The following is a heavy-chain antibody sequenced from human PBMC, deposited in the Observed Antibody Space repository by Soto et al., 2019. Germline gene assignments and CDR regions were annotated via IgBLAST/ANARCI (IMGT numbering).Heavy chain of an antibody. D-gene: IGHD3-3*01. Sequence: EVQLVESGGGLVKPGGSLRLSCAASGFTFSNAWMSWVRRAPGKGLEWVGRIKSKTDGGTTDYAAPVKGRFTISRDDSKNTLYLQMNSLKTEDTAVYYCTTDHRITIFGVDPGYYGMDVWGQGTTVTVSS. CDR3: TTDHRITIFGVDPGYYGMDV. CDR1: GFTFSNAW. V-gene: IGHV3-15*01. CDR2: IKSKTDGGTT. J-gene: IGHJ6*02.